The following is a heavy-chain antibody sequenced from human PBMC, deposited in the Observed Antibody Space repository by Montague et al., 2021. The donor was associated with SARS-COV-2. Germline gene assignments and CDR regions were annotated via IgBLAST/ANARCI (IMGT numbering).Heavy chain of an antibody. J-gene: IGHJ4*02. D-gene: IGHD6-13*01. CDR2: IWYDGSNK. Sequence: SLRLSLSASGFTFSSYGMHWVRQAPGKGLEWVAVIWYDGSNKYYADSVKGRFTISRDNSKNTLYLQMNSLRAEDTAVYYCAESVGYSSSWYLGFFDYWGQGTLVTVSS. CDR3: AESVGYSSSWYLGFFDY. V-gene: IGHV3-33*06. CDR1: GFTFSSYG.